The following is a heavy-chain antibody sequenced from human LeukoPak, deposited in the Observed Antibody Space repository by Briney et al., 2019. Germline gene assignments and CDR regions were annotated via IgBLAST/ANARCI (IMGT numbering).Heavy chain of an antibody. CDR2: IYSGGST. CDR1: GFTVSSNY. V-gene: IGHV3-53*04. CDR3: ARQFHTAIDPFDY. J-gene: IGHJ4*02. D-gene: IGHD5-18*01. Sequence: GGSLRLSCAASGFTVSSNYMSWVRQAPGKGLEWVSVIYSGGSTYYADSVKGRFTISRHNSKNTLYLQMNSLRAEDTAVYYCARQFHTAIDPFDYWGQGTLVTVSS.